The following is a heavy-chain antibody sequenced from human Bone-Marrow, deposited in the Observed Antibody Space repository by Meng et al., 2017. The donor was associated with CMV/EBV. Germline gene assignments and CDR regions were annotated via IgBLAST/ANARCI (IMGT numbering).Heavy chain of an antibody. V-gene: IGHV4-31*03. J-gene: IGHJ3*02. CDR2: IYYSGST. Sequence: SETLSLTCTVSGGSISSGGYYWSWIRQHPGKGLEWIGYIYYSGSTYYNPSLKSRVTISVDTSKNQFSLKLSSVTAADTAVYYCARTWLDAFDIWGQGTMVTVSS. CDR1: GGSISSGGYY. CDR3: ARTWLDAFDI. D-gene: IGHD5-12*01.